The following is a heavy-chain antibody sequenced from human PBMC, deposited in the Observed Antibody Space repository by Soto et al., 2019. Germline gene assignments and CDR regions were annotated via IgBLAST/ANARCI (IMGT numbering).Heavy chain of an antibody. CDR1: GYSFTNDD. CDR2: MSPKTGNT. Sequence: GASVKVSCKASGYSFTNDDISWVRRAPGQGLEWMGWMSPKTGNTGYAQKFQGRVTMTRNTSISTAYMELTSLRSDDTAVYYCTRWWGSGPGADVGGQGTTVPVS. V-gene: IGHV1-8*02. J-gene: IGHJ6*02. CDR3: TRWWGSGPGADV. D-gene: IGHD2-15*01.